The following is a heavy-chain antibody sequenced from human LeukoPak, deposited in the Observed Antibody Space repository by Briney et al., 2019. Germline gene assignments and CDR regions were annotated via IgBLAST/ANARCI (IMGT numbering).Heavy chain of an antibody. CDR3: TRVFLKSYSDAFDI. D-gene: IGHD1-26*01. J-gene: IGHJ3*02. V-gene: IGHV3-9*01. CDR2: ISWNSGSI. Sequence: AGGSLRLSCAASGFTFDDYAMHWVRQAPGKGLEWVSGISWNSGSIGYADSVKGRFTISRDNAKNSLYLQMNSLRAEDTAVYYCTRVFLKSYSDAFDIWGQGTMVTVSS. CDR1: GFTFDDYA.